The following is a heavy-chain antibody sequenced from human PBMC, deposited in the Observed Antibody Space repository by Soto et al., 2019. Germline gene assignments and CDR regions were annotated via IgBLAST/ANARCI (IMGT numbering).Heavy chain of an antibody. Sequence: GGSLRLSCSASGFTFSSYAMHWVRQAPGKGLEYVSAISSNGGSTYYADSVKGRFTISRDNSKNTLYLQMNSLRAEDTAVYYRASIAARYYFDYWGQGTLVTVSS. CDR1: GFTFSSYA. CDR3: ASIAARYYFDY. J-gene: IGHJ4*02. CDR2: ISSNGGST. V-gene: IGHV3-64*04. D-gene: IGHD6-6*01.